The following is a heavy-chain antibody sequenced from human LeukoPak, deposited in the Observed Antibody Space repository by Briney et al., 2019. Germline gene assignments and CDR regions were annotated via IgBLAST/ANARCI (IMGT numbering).Heavy chain of an antibody. V-gene: IGHV4-59*12. CDR3: ATTTIRLGY. Sequence: SETLSLTCAVYGGSLSAYYWTWIRQPPGKGLEWIGYIYYSGSTNYNPSLKSRVTISVDTSKNQFSLKLTSVTAADTAVYYCATTTIRLGYWGQGTLVTVSS. D-gene: IGHD1-26*01. CDR2: IYYSGST. CDR1: GGSLSAYY. J-gene: IGHJ4*02.